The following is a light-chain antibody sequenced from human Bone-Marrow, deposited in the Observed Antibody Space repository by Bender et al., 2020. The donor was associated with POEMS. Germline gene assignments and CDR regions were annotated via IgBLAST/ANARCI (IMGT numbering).Light chain of an antibody. CDR1: SSNIGKHG. V-gene: IGLV1-36*01. CDR2: YDD. Sequence: QSVLTQPPSVSETPGQRVTISCSGSSSNIGKHGVNWYQKLPGKAPKLLIYYDDLVESGVCDRLSGSESATSASLAISGLQSEDEADYYCSAWDASLNGWVFGGGTKLTVL. CDR3: SAWDASLNGWV. J-gene: IGLJ3*02.